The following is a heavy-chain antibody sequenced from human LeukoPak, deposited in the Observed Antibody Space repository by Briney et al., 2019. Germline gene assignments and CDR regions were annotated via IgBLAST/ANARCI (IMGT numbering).Heavy chain of an antibody. CDR1: GFTFKNYA. CDR3: AKGLRSESYYNTFDY. CDR2: ISSDGSEE. Sequence: GRSLTLSCAASGFTFKNYAMHWVRLAPGKGLEWVAVISSDGSEEYYADSVQGRFTVSRDNSKSTLYLQMNSLTAEDTAMYYCAKGLRSESYYNTFDYWGQGTLVTVSS. J-gene: IGHJ4*02. D-gene: IGHD3-10*01. V-gene: IGHV3-30*18.